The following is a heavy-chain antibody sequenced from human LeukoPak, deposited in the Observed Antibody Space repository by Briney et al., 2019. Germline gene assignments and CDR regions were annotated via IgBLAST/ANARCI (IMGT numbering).Heavy chain of an antibody. V-gene: IGHV1-69*06. D-gene: IGHD5-18*01. CDR1: GGTFSNYA. CDR3: ARDNGGTAMAYYCYYYMDV. CDR2: IIPIFGTA. Sequence: ASVKVSCKASGGTFSNYAISWVRQAPGQGLEWMGGIIPIFGTANYAQKFRGRVTITADKSTRTAYMELSSLRSEDTAVYYCARDNGGTAMAYYCYYYMDVWGKGTTVTISS. J-gene: IGHJ6*03.